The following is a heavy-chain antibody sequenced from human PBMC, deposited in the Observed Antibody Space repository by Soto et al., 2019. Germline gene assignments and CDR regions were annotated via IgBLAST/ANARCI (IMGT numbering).Heavy chain of an antibody. V-gene: IGHV1-8*01. CDR2: MNPNSGNT. D-gene: IGHD3-3*01. CDR1: GYTFTSYD. CDR3: ARGRLGSDFWSGYYYYYYGMDV. J-gene: IGHJ6*02. Sequence: ASVKVSCKAPGYTFTSYDINWVRQATGQGLEWMGWMNPNSGNTGYAQKFQGRVTMTRNTSISTAYMELSSLRSEDTAVYYCARGRLGSDFWSGYYYYYYGMDVWGQGTTVTVSS.